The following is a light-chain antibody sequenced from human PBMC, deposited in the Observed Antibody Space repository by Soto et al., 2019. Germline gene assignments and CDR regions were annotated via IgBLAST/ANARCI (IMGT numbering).Light chain of an antibody. CDR2: EVS. Sequence: QSALTQPASVSGSPGQSITISCTGTSSDVGSYNLVSWYQQHPGKAPKLMIYEVSKRPSGVSNRFSGSKSGNTASLTISGLQAEDEAEYYCCSYAGRHVVFGGGTKLTVL. J-gene: IGLJ2*01. V-gene: IGLV2-23*02. CDR3: CSYAGRHVV. CDR1: SSDVGSYNL.